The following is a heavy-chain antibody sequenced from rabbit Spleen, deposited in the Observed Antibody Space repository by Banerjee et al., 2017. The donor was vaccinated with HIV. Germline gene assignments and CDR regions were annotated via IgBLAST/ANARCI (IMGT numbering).Heavy chain of an antibody. Sequence: QQQLVESGGGLVQPGGSLKLSCKASGFDFSSYGVSWVRQAPGKGLEWIGYIDPIFGSTYYASWSKGRFTISKTSSTTVTLQMTSLTAADTATYFCARDLAGVIGWNFNLWGPGTLVTVS. J-gene: IGHJ4*01. D-gene: IGHD4-1*01. V-gene: IGHV1S45*01. CDR3: ARDLAGVIGWNFNL. CDR1: GFDFSSYG. CDR2: IDPIFGST.